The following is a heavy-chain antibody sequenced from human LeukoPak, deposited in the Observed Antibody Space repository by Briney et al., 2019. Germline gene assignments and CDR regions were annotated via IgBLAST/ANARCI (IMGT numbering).Heavy chain of an antibody. D-gene: IGHD1-26*01. CDR1: GYAFTTGG. Sequence: GASVKLSPKASGYAFTTGGISWGRQAPGQGLECMGWISAHNGDTNYAQRLQGRVTMTTHTSTSTAYMELRSLTSDDTAVYYCARVKARSGSYSLDYWGQGALVTVSS. CDR2: ISAHNGDT. J-gene: IGHJ4*02. V-gene: IGHV1-18*01. CDR3: ARVKARSGSYSLDY.